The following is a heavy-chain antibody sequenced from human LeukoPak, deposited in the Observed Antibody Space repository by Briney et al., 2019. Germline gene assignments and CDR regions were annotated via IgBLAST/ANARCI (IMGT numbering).Heavy chain of an antibody. V-gene: IGHV4-31*03. CDR3: ARGGDRRGFDY. Sequence: SETLSLTCTVSGGSISNGGYYWSWIRQHAGKGLEWIGYIYDSGTTYYNPALQSRVTISVDTSDNKFSLKLRSLTAADTAVYYCARGGDRRGFDYWGQGTMVTVSS. J-gene: IGHJ4*02. D-gene: IGHD1-14*01. CDR2: IYDSGTT. CDR1: GGSISNGGYY.